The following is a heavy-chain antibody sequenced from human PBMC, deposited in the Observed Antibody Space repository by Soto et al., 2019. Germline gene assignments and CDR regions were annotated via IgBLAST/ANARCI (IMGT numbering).Heavy chain of an antibody. CDR3: ARGHGGKKSNWFDP. Sequence: ASVKVSCKASGYTFTSYFMHWVRQATGQGLEWMGWMNPNSGNTGYAQKFQGRVTMTRNTSISTAYMELSSLRSEDTAVYYCARGHGGKKSNWFDPWGQGTLVTVSS. D-gene: IGHD3-16*01. CDR1: GYTFTSYF. V-gene: IGHV1-8*02. CDR2: MNPNSGNT. J-gene: IGHJ5*02.